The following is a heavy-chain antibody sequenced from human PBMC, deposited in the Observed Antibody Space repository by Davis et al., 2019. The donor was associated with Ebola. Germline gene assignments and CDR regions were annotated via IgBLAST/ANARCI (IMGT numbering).Heavy chain of an antibody. J-gene: IGHJ3*02. Sequence: GSLRLSCTVSGGSISSSSYYWGWIRQPPGKGLEWIGSIYYSGSTYYSPSLKSRVTISVDTSKNQFSLKLSSVTAADTAVYYCAAVGAIDIWGQGTMVTVSS. V-gene: IGHV4-39*01. CDR1: GGSISSSSYY. D-gene: IGHD6-19*01. CDR2: IYYSGST. CDR3: AAVGAIDI.